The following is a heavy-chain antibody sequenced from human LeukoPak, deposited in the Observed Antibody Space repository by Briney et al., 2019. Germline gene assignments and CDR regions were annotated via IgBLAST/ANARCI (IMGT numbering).Heavy chain of an antibody. D-gene: IGHD1-26*01. CDR2: ISGSGGST. Sequence: PGGSLRLSCAASGFTFSSYAMSWVRQAPGKGLEWVSAISGSGGSTYYADSVKGRFTISRDNSKNTLYLQMNSLRAEDTAVYYCARHPSGTDYGFDSWGQGTLVTVSS. V-gene: IGHV3-23*01. CDR3: ARHPSGTDYGFDS. CDR1: GFTFSSYA. J-gene: IGHJ4*02.